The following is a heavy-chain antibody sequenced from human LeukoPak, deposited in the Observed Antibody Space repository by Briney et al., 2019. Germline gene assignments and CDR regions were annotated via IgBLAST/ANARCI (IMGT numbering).Heavy chain of an antibody. D-gene: IGHD5-12*01. V-gene: IGHV4-39*01. CDR3: ARQGYSGYDYLNWFDP. CDR2: IYYSGST. Sequence: SETLSLTCTVSGGSISSSSYYWGWIRQPPGTGLEWIGSIYYSGSTYYNPSLKSRVTISVDTSKNQFSLKLSSVTAADTAVYYCARQGYSGYDYLNWFDPWGQGTLVTVSS. CDR1: GGSISSSSYY. J-gene: IGHJ5*02.